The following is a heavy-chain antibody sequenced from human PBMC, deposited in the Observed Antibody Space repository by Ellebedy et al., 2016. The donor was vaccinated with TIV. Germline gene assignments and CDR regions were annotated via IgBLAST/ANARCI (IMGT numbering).Heavy chain of an antibody. CDR1: GYNFTNYW. D-gene: IGHD6-13*01. J-gene: IGHJ5*02. CDR3: ARLVMEQQQSWFDP. Sequence: GESLKISCKGSGYNFTNYWIGWVRQMPWKGLEWMGILYPGDSDTRYSPSFQGQVPLSADKSISTAYLQWSSLKASDTAMYYCARLVMEQQQSWFDPWGQGTLVTVSS. V-gene: IGHV5-51*01. CDR2: LYPGDSDT.